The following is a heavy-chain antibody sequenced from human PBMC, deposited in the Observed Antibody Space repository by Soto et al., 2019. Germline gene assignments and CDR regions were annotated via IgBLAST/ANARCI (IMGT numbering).Heavy chain of an antibody. CDR2: IYPGDSDT. Sequence: EVQLVQSGAEVKKPGESLKISCKGSGYSFTSYWIGWVRQMPGKGLEWMGIIYPGDSDTRYSPSFQGQVTISADKSISTAYLQWSSLKASVTAMYYYVSGGRGRYFYYYMDVWGKGTTVTVSS. J-gene: IGHJ6*03. V-gene: IGHV5-51*03. CDR1: GYSFTSYW. D-gene: IGHD3-10*01. CDR3: VSGGRGRYFYYYMDV.